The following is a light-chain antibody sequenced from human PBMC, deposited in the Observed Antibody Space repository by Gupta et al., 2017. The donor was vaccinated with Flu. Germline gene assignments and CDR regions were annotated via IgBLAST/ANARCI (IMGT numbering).Light chain of an antibody. Sequence: SSLSASVGDRVSITCRASQNINNWLAWDQQKPGKAPKLLIYRASTVESGVPSRFSGSGSGTDFTLTISSLQPDDFATYYCKQYIKYDTWSFGPGTKVEIK. CDR2: RAS. J-gene: IGKJ1*01. V-gene: IGKV1-5*03. CDR3: KQYIKYDTWS. CDR1: QNINNW.